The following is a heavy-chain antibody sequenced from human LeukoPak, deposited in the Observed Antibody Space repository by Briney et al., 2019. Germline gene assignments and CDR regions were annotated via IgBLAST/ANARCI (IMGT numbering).Heavy chain of an antibody. D-gene: IGHD6-19*01. Sequence: GGSLRLSCAASGFTFGTYSMNWVRQAPGKGLEWVSSITGSSRFIYYADSMKGRFTISRDNAKNSMYLQMSSLRAEDTAVYYCARDRSSGWYDYWGQGILVTVSS. CDR1: GFTFGTYS. CDR2: ITGSSRFI. CDR3: ARDRSSGWYDY. V-gene: IGHV3-21*01. J-gene: IGHJ4*02.